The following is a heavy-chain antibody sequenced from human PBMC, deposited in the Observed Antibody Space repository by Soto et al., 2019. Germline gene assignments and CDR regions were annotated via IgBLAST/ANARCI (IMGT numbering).Heavy chain of an antibody. J-gene: IGHJ4*02. CDR2: IYYSGST. V-gene: IGHV4-31*03. CDR1: GGSISSGGYY. D-gene: IGHD5-12*01. Sequence: KTSETLSLTCTVSGGSISSGGYYWSWIRQHPGKGLEWIGYIYYSGSTYYNPSLKSRVTISVDTSKNQFSLKLSSVTAADTAVYYCARAPSIGRLRAFDYWGQGTLVTVSS. CDR3: ARAPSIGRLRAFDY.